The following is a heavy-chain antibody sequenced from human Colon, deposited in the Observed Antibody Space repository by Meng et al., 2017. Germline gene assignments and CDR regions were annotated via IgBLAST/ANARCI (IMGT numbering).Heavy chain of an antibody. CDR3: ATAVTTVPFDS. CDR1: GYDFTNYA. J-gene: IGHJ4*02. Sequence: ASVKVSCKASGYDFTNYAMNWVRQAPGQGLEWVGWINTYNGQSTYAQGFAGRFVFSFDTPVSTAYLHISNLQAEDTAVYYCATAVTTVPFDSWGQGTLVTVSS. V-gene: IGHV7-4-1*02. D-gene: IGHD4-17*01. CDR2: INTYNGQS.